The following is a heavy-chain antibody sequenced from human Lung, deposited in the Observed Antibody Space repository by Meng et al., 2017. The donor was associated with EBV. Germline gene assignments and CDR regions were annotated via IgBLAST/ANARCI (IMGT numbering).Heavy chain of an antibody. V-gene: IGHV1-18*01. Sequence: QAQRVQSVGEVKKPGASVKVSCKASGYTFTNYGITWVRQAPGQGLEWMGWISAYNGDTNYAQTLQGRVTMTTDTSTSTAYMELRSLRSDDTAVYYCARVEVGITSGDYWGQGTLVTVSS. CDR2: ISAYNGDT. D-gene: IGHD1-26*01. J-gene: IGHJ4*02. CDR3: ARVEVGITSGDY. CDR1: GYTFTNYG.